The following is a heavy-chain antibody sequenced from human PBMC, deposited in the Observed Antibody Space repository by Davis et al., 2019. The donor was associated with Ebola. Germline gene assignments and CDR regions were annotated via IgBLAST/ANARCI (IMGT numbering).Heavy chain of an antibody. CDR3: ARVLVSYYDFWSGYFEDYYYYGMDV. Sequence: GESLKISCAASGFTFSSYSMNWVRQAPGKGLEWVSSISSSSSYIYYADSVKGRFTISRDNAKNSLYPQMNSLRAEDTAVYYCARVLVSYYDFWSGYFEDYYYYGMDVWGQGTTVTVSS. CDR1: GFTFSSYS. J-gene: IGHJ6*02. CDR2: ISSSSSYI. D-gene: IGHD3-3*01. V-gene: IGHV3-21*01.